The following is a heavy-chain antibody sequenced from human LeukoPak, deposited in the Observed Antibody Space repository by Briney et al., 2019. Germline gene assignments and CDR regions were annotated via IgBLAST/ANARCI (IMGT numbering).Heavy chain of an antibody. CDR3: ARGPGVVAATGPDAFDI. J-gene: IGHJ3*02. V-gene: IGHV4-4*07. CDR1: GGSISGYY. Sequence: PSETLSLTCTVSGGSISGYYWSWIRQPAGKGLEWIGRIYTSGSTNYNPSLKSRVTMSVDTSKNQFSLKLSSVTAADTAVYYCARGPGVVAATGPDAFDIWGQGTMVTVSS. D-gene: IGHD2-15*01. CDR2: IYTSGST.